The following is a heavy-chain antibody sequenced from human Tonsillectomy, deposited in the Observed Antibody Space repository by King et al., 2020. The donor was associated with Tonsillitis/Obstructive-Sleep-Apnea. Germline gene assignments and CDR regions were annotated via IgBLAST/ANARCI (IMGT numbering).Heavy chain of an antibody. D-gene: IGHD3-3*01. CDR1: GDTFSTYA. CDR3: ARSQPPSYYDFWSGYFLDY. CDR2: IIPIFGTA. J-gene: IGHJ4*02. Sequence: QLVQSGAEVKKPGSSVKVSCKASGDTFSTYAISWVRQAPGQGLEWMGGIIPIFGTANYAQKFQGRVTITADKSTSTAYMELSSLRSEHTAVVYCARSQPPSYYDFWSGYFLDYWGQGTLVTVSS. V-gene: IGHV1-69*14.